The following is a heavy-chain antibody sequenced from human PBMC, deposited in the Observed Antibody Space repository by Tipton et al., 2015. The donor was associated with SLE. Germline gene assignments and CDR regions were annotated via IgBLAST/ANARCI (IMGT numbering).Heavy chain of an antibody. CDR3: ARSGWALGYYMDV. D-gene: IGHD6-19*01. CDR2: ISYCSSYI. V-gene: IGHV3-21*01. CDR1: GFTFSAYS. Sequence: SLRLSCAASGFTFSAYSMNWVRQAPGKGPEWVSSISYCSSYIYHADSVRGRFTISRDNAKNSLYLQMNSLRPEDTAVYYCARSGWALGYYMDVWGRGTTVTVSS. J-gene: IGHJ6*03.